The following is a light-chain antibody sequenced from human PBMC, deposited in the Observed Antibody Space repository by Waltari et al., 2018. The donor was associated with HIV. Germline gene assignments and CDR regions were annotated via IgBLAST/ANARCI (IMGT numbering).Light chain of an antibody. Sequence: VLTQPPSPSGTPGPRAALACSRSSSNLVSNKVNWYQQGPGTAPTLLIYSNNQRPSGVPDRFSGSKSGTSASLAISGLQSEDEADYYCSTWEVSLNGYWVFGGGTKLTVL. CDR2: SNN. V-gene: IGLV1-44*01. J-gene: IGLJ3*02. CDR3: STWEVSLNGYWV. CDR1: SSNLVSNK.